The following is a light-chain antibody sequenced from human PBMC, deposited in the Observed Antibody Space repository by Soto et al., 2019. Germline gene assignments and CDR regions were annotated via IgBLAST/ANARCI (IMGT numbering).Light chain of an antibody. Sequence: DIVMTQSPLSLPVTPGEPASISCRSSQSLLHSNGYNYLNWYQQKPGKAPKLLIYKASSLESGVPSRFSGSGSGTEFTLTISSLQPDDFATYYCQQYNSYPWTFGQGTKVDIK. V-gene: IGKV2-28*01. CDR2: KAS. J-gene: IGKJ1*01. CDR1: QSLLHSNGYNY. CDR3: QQYNSYPWT.